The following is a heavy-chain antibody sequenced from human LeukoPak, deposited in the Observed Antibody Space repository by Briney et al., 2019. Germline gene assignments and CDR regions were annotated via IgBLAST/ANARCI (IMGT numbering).Heavy chain of an antibody. J-gene: IGHJ4*02. Sequence: GSLRLSCAASGFTFNTYGMHWFRQAPGKGLEWVTFIRFDGSNKDYADSVKGRFTISRDNPKNTLYLQMHSLRPEDTAMYYCAKEIGDPGATPDYWGQGTQVTVSS. D-gene: IGHD4-17*01. CDR1: GFTFNTYG. CDR2: IRFDGSNK. V-gene: IGHV3-30*02. CDR3: AKEIGDPGATPDY.